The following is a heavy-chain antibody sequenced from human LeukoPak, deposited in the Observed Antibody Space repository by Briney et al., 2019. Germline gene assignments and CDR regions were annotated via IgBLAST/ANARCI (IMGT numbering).Heavy chain of an antibody. J-gene: IGHJ4*02. CDR3: ARSVVAATPYFDY. CDR2: IYHSGST. V-gene: IGHV4-4*02. D-gene: IGHD2-15*01. CDR1: GGSISSSNW. Sequence: SGTLSLTCAVSGGSISSSNWWSWVRQPPGKGLGWIGEIYHSGSTNYNPSLKSRVTISVDKSKNQFSLKLSSVTAADTAVYYCARSVVAATPYFDYWGQGTLVTVSS.